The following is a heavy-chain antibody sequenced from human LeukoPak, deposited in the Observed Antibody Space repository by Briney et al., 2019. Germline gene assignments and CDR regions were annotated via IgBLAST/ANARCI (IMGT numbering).Heavy chain of an antibody. J-gene: IGHJ6*02. V-gene: IGHV1-18*01. CDR3: AREGLEYYGMDV. CDR1: GYRFSSYG. Sequence: ASVKVSCQAYGYRFSSYGITWVRQAPGQGLEWMGWISGYKGNAVYAQKFQGRVTMTIDTSTTTAYMEVRSLRSDDTAVYYCAREGLEYYGMDVWGQGSTVTVS. CDR2: ISGYKGNA. D-gene: IGHD5-24*01.